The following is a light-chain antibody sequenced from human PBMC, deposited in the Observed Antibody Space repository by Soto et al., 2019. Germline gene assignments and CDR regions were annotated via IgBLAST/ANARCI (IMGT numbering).Light chain of an antibody. V-gene: IGKV3-20*01. J-gene: IGKJ1*01. CDR2: GAS. Sequence: EIVLTQSRCTLSFSPLERSTLSCRASQSVSSSYLAWYQQKPGQAPRLLVYGASSRATGIPDRFSGSGSGTDFTLTISRLEPEDFAVYYCQQYGSSRTFGQGTKVDIK. CDR3: QQYGSSRT. CDR1: QSVSSSY.